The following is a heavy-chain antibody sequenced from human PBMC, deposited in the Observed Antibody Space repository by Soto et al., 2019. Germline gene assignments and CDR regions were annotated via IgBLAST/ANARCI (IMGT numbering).Heavy chain of an antibody. CDR1: GFTFCSYD. V-gene: IGHV3-13*01. J-gene: IGHJ6*03. D-gene: IGHD3-3*01. CDR2: IGTAGDT. CDR3: ARALRISGSYYYYYMDV. Sequence: GGSLRLSCAASGFTFCSYDMHWVRQATGKGLEWVSAIGTAGDTYYPGSVKGRFTISRENAKNSLYLQMNSLRAGDTAVYYCARALRISGSYYYYYMDVWGKGTTVTVSS.